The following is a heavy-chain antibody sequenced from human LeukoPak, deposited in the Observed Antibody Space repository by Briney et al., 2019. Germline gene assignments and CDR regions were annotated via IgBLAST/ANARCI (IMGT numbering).Heavy chain of an antibody. J-gene: IGHJ4*02. CDR3: AKYLGKYSYGYSGLDY. V-gene: IGHV3-23*01. CDR2: LSGSGAST. CDR1: VFTFSSCA. Sequence: GGSLRLSCAASVFTFSSCAMTGVRQAPGKGLEWVSSLSGSGASTFYADSVKGRFTISRDNSKNTLSLQMSSLRAEDTAVYFCAKYLGKYSYGYSGLDYWGQGTLVTVSS. D-gene: IGHD5-18*01.